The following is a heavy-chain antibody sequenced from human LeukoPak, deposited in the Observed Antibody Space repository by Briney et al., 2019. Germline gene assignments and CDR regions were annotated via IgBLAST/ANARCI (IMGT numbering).Heavy chain of an antibody. D-gene: IGHD3-16*01. CDR3: ARRGFDS. Sequence: ASVKVSCKASGYTFTGYYIHWVRQAPGQGLEWMGRINPSSGVTYYVQKFEGRFTMTRDTSGSTVYMEVGNLTSDDTAMYFCARRGFDSWGQGTLVTVSS. CDR1: GYTFTGYY. J-gene: IGHJ4*02. V-gene: IGHV1-2*06. CDR2: INPSSGVT.